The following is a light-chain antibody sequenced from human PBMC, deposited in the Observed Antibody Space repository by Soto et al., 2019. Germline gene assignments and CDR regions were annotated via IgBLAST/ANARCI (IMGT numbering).Light chain of an antibody. CDR1: QSISNW. Sequence: DIQMTQSPSTLSASVGDRVTITCRASQSISNWVAWYQQKPGKAPKLLIYGASSLESGVPSRFSGSGSVTEFTLTISSLQPDDFATSYCQQYNSYSLFFGQGTKLEIK. V-gene: IGKV1-5*01. J-gene: IGKJ2*01. CDR3: QQYNSYSLF. CDR2: GAS.